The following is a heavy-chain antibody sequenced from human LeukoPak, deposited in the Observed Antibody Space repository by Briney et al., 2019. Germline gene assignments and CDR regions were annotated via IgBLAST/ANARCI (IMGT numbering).Heavy chain of an antibody. CDR3: AKEYTSGWPHDY. CDR1: GFTFSSYA. J-gene: IGHJ4*02. CDR2: ISGSGGST. V-gene: IGHV3-23*01. Sequence: EGSLRLSCAASGFTFSSYAMSWVRQAPGKGLKWVSAISGSGGSTYYADSVKGRYTISRDNSKNTVYLQMNSLRAEDTAVYYCAKEYTSGWPHDYWGQGTLVTVSS. D-gene: IGHD6-19*01.